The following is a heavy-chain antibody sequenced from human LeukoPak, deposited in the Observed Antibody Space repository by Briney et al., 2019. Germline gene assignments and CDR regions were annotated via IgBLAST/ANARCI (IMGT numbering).Heavy chain of an antibody. Sequence: GGSLRLSCAASGFVVSSSYMAWVRQAPGKGLEWVSFMYSDSNIYYADSVRGRFIISRDDSKNTLYLHMNSLRVEDSAIYYCARGILGLIPIDYWGQGTLVTVSS. CDR2: MYSDSNI. J-gene: IGHJ4*02. D-gene: IGHD1-26*01. CDR1: GFVVSSSY. CDR3: ARGILGLIPIDY. V-gene: IGHV3-53*01.